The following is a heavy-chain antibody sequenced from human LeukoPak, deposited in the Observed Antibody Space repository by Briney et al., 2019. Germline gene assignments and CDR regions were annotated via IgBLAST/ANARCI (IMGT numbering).Heavy chain of an antibody. CDR3: AHSISMDFEY. D-gene: IGHD2/OR15-2a*01. V-gene: IGHV4-4*07. J-gene: IGHJ4*02. Sequence: SETLSLTCTVSGGSVSSNYWNWIRQPAGKGLKWIGRIYNGGTTNYNPSLESRVTISIDRSKNQFSLKLTSVTAADTAVYYCAHSISMDFEYWGQGTLVTVSP. CDR1: GGSVSSNY. CDR2: IYNGGTT.